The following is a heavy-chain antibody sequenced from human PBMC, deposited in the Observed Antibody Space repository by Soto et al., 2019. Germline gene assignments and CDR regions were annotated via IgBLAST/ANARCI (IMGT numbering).Heavy chain of an antibody. CDR3: ARHLGDIAAAGTPWFDP. J-gene: IGHJ5*02. Sequence: SQTMRLTNAVEDGTSSNHDWSWIRKTQGKGLEWIGYIYYSGSTNYNPSLKSRVTISVDTSKNQFSLKLSSVTAADTAVYYCARHLGDIAAAGTPWFDPWGQGTLVTVSS. CDR2: IYYSGST. CDR1: DGTSSNHD. D-gene: IGHD6-13*01. V-gene: IGHV4-59*08.